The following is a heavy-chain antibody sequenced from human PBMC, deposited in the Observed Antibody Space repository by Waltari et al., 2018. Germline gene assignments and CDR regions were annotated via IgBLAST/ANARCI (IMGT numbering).Heavy chain of an antibody. CDR1: GDAFLGYF. D-gene: IGHD2-21*01. CDR3: ARYGEVPPNYFFDY. V-gene: IGHV4-34*01. J-gene: IGHJ4*01. CDR2: IHYSGST. Sequence: QVQLPQWGAGQLKPSDTPSLTCAGAGDAFLGYFWSWIRQSPGKGLEWLGAIHYSGSTNYNPTLASRLSLSVDTTKKQFSLRLTSVTAADAALYFCARYGEVPPNYFFDYWGQGTLVTVSS.